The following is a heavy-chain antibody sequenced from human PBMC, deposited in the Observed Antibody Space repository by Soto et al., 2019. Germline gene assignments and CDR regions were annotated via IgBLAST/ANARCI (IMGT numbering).Heavy chain of an antibody. CDR1: GASFNSFA. V-gene: IGHV1-69*13. Sequence: SVKVSCKSSGASFNSFAISWVRQAPGQGLEWMGGIISIPGPATYALKFQGRVTITADESTTAAYMQLSNLRSEDTAVYYCARDGAGYCTLTTRYTPFGYRGQGTLVTVSS. CDR2: IISIPGPA. J-gene: IGHJ4*02. D-gene: IGHD2-8*01. CDR3: ARDGAGYCTLTTRYTPFGY.